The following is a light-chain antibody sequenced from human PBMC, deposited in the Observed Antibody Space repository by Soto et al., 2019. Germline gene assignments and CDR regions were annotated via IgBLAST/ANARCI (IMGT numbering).Light chain of an antibody. Sequence: QSALTQPASVTGSPGQSITISCTGTSSDVGGYNYVSWYQQHPGKAPKLMIYAVTDRPSGVSSRFSGCKSANTASLNIPKLQAEDEADYYCSSYTSSSTLFGTGTKVTVL. CDR1: SSDVGGYNY. V-gene: IGLV2-14*01. CDR2: AVT. CDR3: SSYTSSSTL. J-gene: IGLJ1*01.